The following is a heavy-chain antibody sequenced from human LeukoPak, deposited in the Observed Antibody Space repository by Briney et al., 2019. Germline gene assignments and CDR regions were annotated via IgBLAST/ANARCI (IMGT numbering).Heavy chain of an antibody. CDR3: ARDGESAVEMATVDYYGMDV. CDR2: ISAYNGNT. CDR1: GCTFTSYG. Sequence: ASVKVSCKASGCTFTSYGISWVRQAPGQGLEWMGWISAYNGNTNYAQKLQGRVTMTTDTSTSTAYMELRSLRSDDTAVYYCARDGESAVEMATVDYYGMDVWGQGTTVTVSS. V-gene: IGHV1-18*01. J-gene: IGHJ6*02. D-gene: IGHD5-24*01.